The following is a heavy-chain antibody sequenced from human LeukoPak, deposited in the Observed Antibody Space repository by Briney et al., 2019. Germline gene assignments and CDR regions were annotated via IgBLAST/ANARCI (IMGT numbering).Heavy chain of an antibody. V-gene: IGHV3-15*01. J-gene: IGHJ4*02. CDR2: IKSKTDGGTT. CDR3: TTEVIVAASGFDY. Sequence: RSGGSLRLSCAASGFTFSHAWMSWVRQVPGKGLEWVGRIKSKTDGGTTDYAAPVKGRFTISRDDSKNTLYLQMNSLKTEDTAVYYCTTEVIVAASGFDYWGQGTLVTVSS. CDR1: GFTFSHAW. D-gene: IGHD1-26*01.